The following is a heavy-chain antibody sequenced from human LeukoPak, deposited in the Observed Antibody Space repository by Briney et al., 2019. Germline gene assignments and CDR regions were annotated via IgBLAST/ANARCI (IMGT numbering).Heavy chain of an antibody. CDR1: GGSISSYY. D-gene: IGHD3-16*01. V-gene: IGHV4-4*07. CDR2: IYTSGST. Sequence: SETLSLTCTVSGGSISSYYWSWIRQPAGKGLEWIGRIYTSGSTNYNPSLKSRVTMSVDTSKNQFSLKLSSVTAADTAVYYCARDWITPPYYYYYMDVWGKGTTVTVSS. J-gene: IGHJ6*03. CDR3: ARDWITPPYYYYYMDV.